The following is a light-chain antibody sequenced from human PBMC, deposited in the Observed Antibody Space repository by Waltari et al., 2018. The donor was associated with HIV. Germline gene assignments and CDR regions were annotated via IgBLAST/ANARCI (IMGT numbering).Light chain of an antibody. J-gene: IGLJ3*02. V-gene: IGLV10-54*01. CDR2: RNN. Sequence: QAGLTQPPSVSEALRQTATLTCSGNGDNVGNQGAIWLKQHQGHPPKLLSYRNNNRPSGISERFSASRSENTASLTITRLQPGDEADYYCSAWDSSLSSWVFGGGTKLTVL. CDR3: SAWDSSLSSWV. CDR1: GDNVGNQG.